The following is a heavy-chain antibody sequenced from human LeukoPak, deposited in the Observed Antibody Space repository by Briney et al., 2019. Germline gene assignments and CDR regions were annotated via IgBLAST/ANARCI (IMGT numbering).Heavy chain of an antibody. CDR2: IYYTGAT. CDR3: ARGGQWELLLLFDY. D-gene: IGHD1-26*01. V-gene: IGHV4-59*11. Sequence: SETLSLTCTVSGGSMSVHYWSWIRQTPGKGLEWIGHIYYTGATTYNPSLKSPVSISVDTSKNQFSLRLTSVTAADTAVYYCARGGQWELLLLFDYWGQETLVTVSS. J-gene: IGHJ4*02. CDR1: GGSMSVHY.